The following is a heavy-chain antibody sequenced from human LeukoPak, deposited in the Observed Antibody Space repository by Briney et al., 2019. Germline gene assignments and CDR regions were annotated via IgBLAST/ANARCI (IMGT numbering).Heavy chain of an antibody. CDR3: ARPASSGSLDY. CDR1: GGTFSSYA. V-gene: IGHV1-69*05. J-gene: IGHJ4*02. CDR2: IIPIFGTA. D-gene: IGHD3-22*01. Sequence: SVKVSCKASGGTFSSYAISWVRQAPGQVLEWMGRIIPIFGTANYAQKFQGRVTITTDESTSTAYMELSSLRSEDTAVYYCARPASSGSLDYWGQGTLVTVSS.